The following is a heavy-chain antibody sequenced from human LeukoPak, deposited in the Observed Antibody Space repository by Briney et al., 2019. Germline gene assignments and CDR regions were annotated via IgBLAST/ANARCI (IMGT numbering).Heavy chain of an antibody. CDR2: IYQSGST. Sequence: SGTLSLTCTVSGGFISDTYWWSWVRQPPGKGLEWIGEIYQSGSTYYNPSLKSRVTITIDKSKNQFSLKLNSVTAADTAVYYCAKDMTSDHEYYYYMDVWGKGTTVTVSS. V-gene: IGHV4-4*02. J-gene: IGHJ6*03. CDR1: GGFISDTYW. CDR3: AKDMTSDHEYYYYMDV. D-gene: IGHD4-11*01.